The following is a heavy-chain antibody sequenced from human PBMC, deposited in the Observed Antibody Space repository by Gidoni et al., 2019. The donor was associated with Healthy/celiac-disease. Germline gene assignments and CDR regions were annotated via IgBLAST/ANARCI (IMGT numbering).Heavy chain of an antibody. J-gene: IGHJ5*02. CDR2: INHSGRT. CDR1: GGSFSGYY. D-gene: IGHD2-2*01. CDR3: ARGYCSSTSCYLNWFDP. V-gene: IGHV4-34*01. Sequence: QVQLQQWGAGLLKPSETLSLTCAVYGGSFSGYYWSLLRQPPGKGLEWSGEINHSGRTNYNPSLKSRVTISEETSKNQYSLKLSSVTAADTAVYYCARGYCSSTSCYLNWFDPWGQGTLVTVSS.